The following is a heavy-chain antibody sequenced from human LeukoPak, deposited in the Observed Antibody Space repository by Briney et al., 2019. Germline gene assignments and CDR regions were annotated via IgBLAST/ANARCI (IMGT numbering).Heavy chain of an antibody. CDR1: GDSMNKFY. J-gene: IGHJ3*02. CDR2: VSSSGNT. Sequence: PSETLSLTCFVSGDSMNKFYWSWVRQPAGKGLEWIGRVSSSGNTDYNPSLENRVSMSVDTSRNQFSLRLRSMTAADTALYYCARGYKPASGKDGAFDMWGRGTVVTVSS. D-gene: IGHD6-13*01. V-gene: IGHV4-4*07. CDR3: ARGYKPASGKDGAFDM.